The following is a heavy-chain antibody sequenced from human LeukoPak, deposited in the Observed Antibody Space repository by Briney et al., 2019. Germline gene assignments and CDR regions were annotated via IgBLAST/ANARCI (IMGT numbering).Heavy chain of an antibody. CDR2: IRYDGNNK. Sequence: GGSLRLSCAASGFTFSHHGMHWVRQAPGKGLEWVAFIRYDGNNKYYADSVKGRFTISRDNSRNTLFLQMKSLRTEDTALYYCATLTPPYNWNDLEFDYWGHGTLVTVSS. J-gene: IGHJ4*01. CDR3: ATLTPPYNWNDLEFDY. V-gene: IGHV3-30*02. D-gene: IGHD1-1*01. CDR1: GFTFSHHG.